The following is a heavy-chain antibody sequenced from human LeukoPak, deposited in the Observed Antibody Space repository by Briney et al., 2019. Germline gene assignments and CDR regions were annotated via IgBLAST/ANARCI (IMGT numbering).Heavy chain of an antibody. D-gene: IGHD2-21*01. V-gene: IGHV3-53*01. J-gene: IGHJ4*01. CDR1: AFTVSGNY. Sequence: GGSLRLSCAASAFTVSGNYMSWVRQAPGKGLEWVSAIYSAGNTYYADSVKGRFTISRDNSKNTLYLRMNSLRAEDTAVYYCASSYCGGTLCYDHYWGHGTLVTVSS. CDR3: ASSYCGGTLCYDHY. CDR2: IYSAGNT.